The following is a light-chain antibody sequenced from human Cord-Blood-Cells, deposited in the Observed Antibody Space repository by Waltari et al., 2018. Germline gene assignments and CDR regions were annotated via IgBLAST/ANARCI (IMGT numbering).Light chain of an antibody. CDR1: QSISSY. V-gene: IGKV1-39*01. CDR2: AAS. CDR3: QQSYSTPCS. Sequence: DIQMTQSPSSLSASVGARVTITCRASQSISSYLNWYQQNPGKAPKLLIYAASSLQSGVPSRFSGSGSGTDFTLTIISLQPEDFATYYCQQSYSTPCSLGQGTKLEI. J-gene: IGKJ2*04.